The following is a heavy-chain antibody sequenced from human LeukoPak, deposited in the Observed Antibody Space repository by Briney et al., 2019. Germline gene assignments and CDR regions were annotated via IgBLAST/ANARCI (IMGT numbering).Heavy chain of an antibody. D-gene: IGHD3-22*01. V-gene: IGHV3-20*04. Sequence: PGGSLRLSCAASGFTFDDYGMSWVRQAPGKGLEWVSGINWNGGSTGYADSVKGRFTISRDNAKNSLYLQMDSLRTEDTALYYCAKAYYYDSSGYYQGYFDYWGQGTLVTVSS. CDR2: INWNGGST. CDR3: AKAYYYDSSGYYQGYFDY. J-gene: IGHJ4*02. CDR1: GFTFDDYG.